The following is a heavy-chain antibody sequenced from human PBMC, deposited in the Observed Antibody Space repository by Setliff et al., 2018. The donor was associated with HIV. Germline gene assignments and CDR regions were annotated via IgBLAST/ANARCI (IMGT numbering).Heavy chain of an antibody. CDR1: GFNFSDDY. CDR3: ARDGSYISRGY. V-gene: IGHV3-11*05. J-gene: IGHJ4*02. CDR2: ISSSGSFT. D-gene: IGHD5-18*01. Sequence: GSLRLSCVVSGFNFSDDYMSWIRQAPGKGLEWVSYISSSGSFTNYADSVKGRFTISRDNAKNSLYLQMNSLRAEDTAVYYCARDGSYISRGYWGQGTLVTVTS.